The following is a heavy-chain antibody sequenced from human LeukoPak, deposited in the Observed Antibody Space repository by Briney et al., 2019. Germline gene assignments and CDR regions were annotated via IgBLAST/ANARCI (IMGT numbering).Heavy chain of an antibody. CDR2: NRGSDGST. D-gene: IGHD4-17*01. CDR3: AKDVYGDYGGLDY. CDR1: GFPFSTYA. J-gene: IGHJ4*02. Sequence: GGSLRLSCAASGFPFSTYAMSWVRQAPGKGLEWVSSNRGSDGSTYYADSVKGRFAISRDNSKNTLYLQMNSLRAEGTAVYYCAKDVYGDYGGLDYWGQGTLVTVSS. V-gene: IGHV3-23*01.